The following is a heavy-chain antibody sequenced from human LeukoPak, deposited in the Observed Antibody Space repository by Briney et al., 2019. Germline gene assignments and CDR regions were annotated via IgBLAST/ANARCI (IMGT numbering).Heavy chain of an antibody. CDR1: GGTFRRHT. J-gene: IGHJ4*01. D-gene: IGHD3-16*02. CDR2: IIPMFATA. Sequence: SVKVSCKASGGTFRRHTISWVRQAPGQGLEWMGGIIPMFATADYAQKFQGRVTITADESASTAYMELSSLRSEDTAVYYCVVNEYDSIWGSYRSFHWGQGTLVTVSS. CDR3: VVNEYDSIWGSYRSFH. V-gene: IGHV1-69*13.